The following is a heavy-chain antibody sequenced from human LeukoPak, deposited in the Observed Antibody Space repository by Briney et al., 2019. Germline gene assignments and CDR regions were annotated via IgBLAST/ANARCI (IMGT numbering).Heavy chain of an antibody. V-gene: IGHV4-39*01. CDR3: ARQVWFGELPDY. D-gene: IGHD3-10*01. CDR2: IYYSGST. J-gene: IGHJ4*02. Sequence: SETLSLTCTVSGGSISSSSYYWGWIRQPPGKGLEWIGSIYYSGSTYYNPSLKSRVTISVDTSKNQFSLKLSSVTAADTAVYYCARQVWFGELPDYWGQGTLVTVSS. CDR1: GGSISSSSYY.